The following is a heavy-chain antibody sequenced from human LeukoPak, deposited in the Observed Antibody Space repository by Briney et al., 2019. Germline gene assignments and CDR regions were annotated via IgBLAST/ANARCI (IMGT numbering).Heavy chain of an antibody. CDR2: ISWNSGSI. CDR3: AQTGDILTGYYWGYGMDV. D-gene: IGHD3-9*01. Sequence: PGGSLRLSCAASGFTFDDYAMHWVRQAPGKGLEWVSGISWNSGSIAYADSVKGRFTISRDNAKNSLYLQMNSLRAEDTALYYWAQTGDILTGYYWGYGMDVWGQGTTVTVSS. J-gene: IGHJ6*02. V-gene: IGHV3-9*01. CDR1: GFTFDDYA.